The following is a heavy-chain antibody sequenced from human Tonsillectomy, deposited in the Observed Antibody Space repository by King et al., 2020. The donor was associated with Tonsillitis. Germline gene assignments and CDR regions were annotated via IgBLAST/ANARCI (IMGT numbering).Heavy chain of an antibody. CDR1: GFTVSSNY. CDR2: IFSGGST. D-gene: IGHD3-22*01. J-gene: IGHJ4*02. Sequence: VQLVESGGGLVQPGGSLRLSCAASGFTVSSNYMSWVRQAPGKGLEWVSVIFSGGSTYYADSVKGRFTISRDNSKNTLYLQMNSLRAEDTAVYYCARGAPHYYDSRGYFDYWGQGTLVTVSS. V-gene: IGHV3-66*01. CDR3: ARGAPHYYDSRGYFDY.